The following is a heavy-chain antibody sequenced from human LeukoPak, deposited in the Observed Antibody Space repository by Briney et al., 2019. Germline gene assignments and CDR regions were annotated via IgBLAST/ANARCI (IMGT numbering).Heavy chain of an antibody. CDR2: ISGNGDTR. CDR3: AKDLEYYNSFACDI. Sequence: GGSLRLFCAASGFTFNNYGVNWVRQAPGKGPEWVSGISGNGDTRYYADSVKGRFTISRDNSKNTLFMQMNSLTAEDTAMYYCAKDLEYYNSFACDIWGQGTMVTISS. J-gene: IGHJ3*02. CDR1: GFTFNNYG. D-gene: IGHD3-3*01. V-gene: IGHV3-23*01.